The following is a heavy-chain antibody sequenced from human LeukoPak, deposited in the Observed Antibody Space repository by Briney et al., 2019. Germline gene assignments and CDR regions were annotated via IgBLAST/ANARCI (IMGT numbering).Heavy chain of an antibody. J-gene: IGHJ3*02. Sequence: PGGSLRLSCAASGFTFSSYAMSWVRQAPGKGLEWVSTISGSGGGTYYADSVKGRFTISRDNSKNTLYLQMNSLRAEDTAVYYCARPQDYGDGAFDIWGQGTMVTVSS. CDR3: ARPQDYGDGAFDI. D-gene: IGHD4-17*01. V-gene: IGHV3-23*01. CDR2: ISGSGGGT. CDR1: GFTFSSYA.